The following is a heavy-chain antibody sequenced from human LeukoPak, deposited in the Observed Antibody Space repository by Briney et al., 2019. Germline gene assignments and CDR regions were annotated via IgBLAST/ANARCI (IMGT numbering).Heavy chain of an antibody. D-gene: IGHD3-22*01. CDR1: GGSFSGYY. J-gene: IGHJ4*02. CDR2: INHSGST. V-gene: IGHV4-34*01. CDR3: ARAIYDSSGSMNFDY. Sequence: SETLSLTCAVYGGSFSGYYWSWIRRPPGKGLEWIGEINHSGSTNYNPSLKSRVTISVDTSKNQFSLKLSSVTAADTAVYYCARAIYDSSGSMNFDYWGQGTLVTVSS.